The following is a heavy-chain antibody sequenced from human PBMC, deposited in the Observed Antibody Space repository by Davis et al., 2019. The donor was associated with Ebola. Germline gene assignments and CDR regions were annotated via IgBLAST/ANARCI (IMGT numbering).Heavy chain of an antibody. J-gene: IGHJ4*02. V-gene: IGHV3-33*03. CDR3: ARSYYGGDYLDN. D-gene: IGHD3-10*01. CDR1: GFTFSDYG. Sequence: GGSLRLSCEASGFTFSDYGMHWLRQAPGKGLEWVAGIWSNVITTFYTESVEGRFTISRDNSKNTLFLQMNSLRVVDTAVYYCARSYYGGDYLDNWGQGTLVTVSS. CDR2: IWSNVITT.